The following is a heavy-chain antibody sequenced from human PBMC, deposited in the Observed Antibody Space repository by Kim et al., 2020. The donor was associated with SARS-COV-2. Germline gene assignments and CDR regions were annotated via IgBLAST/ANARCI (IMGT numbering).Heavy chain of an antibody. CDR3: AKDQIVVAPVMGYYGMYV. V-gene: IGHV3-23*01. CDR2: ISGSGGST. D-gene: IGHD1-26*01. J-gene: IGHJ6*02. CDR1: GFTFSSYA. Sequence: GGSLRLSCAASGFTFSSYAMSWVRQAPGKGLEWVSAISGSGGSTYYADSVKGRFTISRDNAKNTLYLQMNSLRAEDTAVYYCAKDQIVVAPVMGYYGMYVWGQGTTVTVS.